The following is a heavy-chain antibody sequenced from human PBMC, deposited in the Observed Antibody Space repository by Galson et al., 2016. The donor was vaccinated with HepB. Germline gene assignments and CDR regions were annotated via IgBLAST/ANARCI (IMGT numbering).Heavy chain of an antibody. J-gene: IGHJ6*02. D-gene: IGHD5/OR15-5a*01. CDR2: INAGNGNT. Sequence: SVKVSCKASGYTFTSYAMHWVRQAPGQRLEWMGWINAGNGNTKYSQKFQGRITITRDTSASTVYMEPSSLRSEDTAVYYCARENLLIYPYYYYGMDVWGQGTTVTVSS. V-gene: IGHV1-3*01. CDR1: GYTFTSYA. CDR3: ARENLLIYPYYYYGMDV.